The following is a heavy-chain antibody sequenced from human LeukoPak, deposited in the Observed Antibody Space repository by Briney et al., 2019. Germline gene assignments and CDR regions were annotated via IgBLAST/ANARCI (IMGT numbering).Heavy chain of an antibody. CDR3: ARHLIVMVRGVITDYFDY. J-gene: IGHJ4*02. Sequence: KPSETLSLTCTVSGDPIITSTYYWGWIRQPPGKGLEWIGTIYYNGNTYHNPSLKSRVTISVDTSKNQFSLKLSSVTAADTAVYYCARHLIVMVRGVITDYFDYWGQGTLVSVSS. V-gene: IGHV4-39*01. D-gene: IGHD3-10*01. CDR2: IYYNGNT. CDR1: GDPIITSTYY.